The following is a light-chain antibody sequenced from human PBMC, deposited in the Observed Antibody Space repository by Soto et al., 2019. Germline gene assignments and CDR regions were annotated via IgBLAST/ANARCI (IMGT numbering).Light chain of an antibody. CDR1: QGISTW. CDR3: QQTNPCVPLT. V-gene: IGKV1-12*01. Sequence: DIQMTQSPSSVSASVGDRVTITCRASQGISTWLAWYQQQPGKAPKLLISSSSSLQSGVPSRFSGGGSGTHFTLIISSLQPEDSATYYCQQTNPCVPLTFGGGTKVEIK. J-gene: IGKJ4*01. CDR2: SSS.